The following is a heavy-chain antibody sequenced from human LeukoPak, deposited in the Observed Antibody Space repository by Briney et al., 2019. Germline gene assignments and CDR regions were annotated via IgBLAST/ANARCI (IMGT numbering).Heavy chain of an antibody. Sequence: PGGSLRLSCAASGFIFSSYAMSWVRQAPGKGLEWVLGISGTGGRTYYADSVKGRFIISRDNSKNSLSLHMSSLRAEDTAVYYCVKSASSYGANWFDPWGQGTLVTVSS. D-gene: IGHD4/OR15-4a*01. CDR1: GFIFSSYA. CDR2: ISGTGGRT. CDR3: VKSASSYGANWFDP. V-gene: IGHV3-23*01. J-gene: IGHJ5*02.